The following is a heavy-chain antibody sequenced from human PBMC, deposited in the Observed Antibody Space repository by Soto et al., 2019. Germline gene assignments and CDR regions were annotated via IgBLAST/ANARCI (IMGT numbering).Heavy chain of an antibody. CDR2: INPSGGST. CDR1: GYTFTSYY. Sequence: GASVKVSCKASGYTFTSYYMHWVRRAPGQGLEWMGIINPSGGSTSYAQKFQGRVTMARDTSTSTVYMELSSLRSEDTAGYYCARDLVDAPYYYDSSAAPDIWGQGTMVTVSS. D-gene: IGHD3-22*01. J-gene: IGHJ3*02. V-gene: IGHV1-46*03. CDR3: ARDLVDAPYYYDSSAAPDI.